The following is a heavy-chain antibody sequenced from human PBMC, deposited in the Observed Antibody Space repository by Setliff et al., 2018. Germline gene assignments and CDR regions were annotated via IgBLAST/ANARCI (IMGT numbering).Heavy chain of an antibody. CDR2: ISSSGSI. J-gene: IGHJ4*02. CDR3: AKPQVELRWGFES. D-gene: IGHD1-7*01. V-gene: IGHV3-48*03. Sequence: PGGSLRLSCAASGFTFSSYAMNWVRQGPGKGLEWVSYISSSGSIYYANSVKGRFTISRDNAQNSLYLQMNSLRAEDTAVYYCAKPQVELRWGFESWGQGTPVTVSS. CDR1: GFTFSSYA.